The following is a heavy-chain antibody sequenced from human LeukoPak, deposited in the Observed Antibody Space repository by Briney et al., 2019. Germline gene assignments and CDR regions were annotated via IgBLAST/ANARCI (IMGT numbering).Heavy chain of an antibody. CDR1: GGSISSGGYY. Sequence: SQTLSLTCTVSGGSISSGGYYWSWIGQHPGKGLEWIGYIYYSGSAYYNPSLKSRVTISVDTSKNQFSLKLSSVTAADTAVYYCARDAGGWFDPWGQGTLVTVSS. D-gene: IGHD3-10*01. CDR2: IYYSGSA. V-gene: IGHV4-31*03. CDR3: ARDAGGWFDP. J-gene: IGHJ5*02.